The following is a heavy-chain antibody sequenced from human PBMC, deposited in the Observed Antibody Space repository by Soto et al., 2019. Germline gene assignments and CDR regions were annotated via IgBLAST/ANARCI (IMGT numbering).Heavy chain of an antibody. V-gene: IGHV3-9*01. CDR3: AKDVGSSPPPYYYYMDV. Sequence: GGSLRLSCAASGFTFDDYAMHWVRQAPGKGLEWVSGISWNSGSIGYADSVKGRFTISRDNAKNSLYLQMNSLRAEDTALYYCAKDVGSSPPPYYYYMDVWGKGTTVTVSS. CDR2: ISWNSGSI. J-gene: IGHJ6*03. CDR1: GFTFDDYA. D-gene: IGHD6-13*01.